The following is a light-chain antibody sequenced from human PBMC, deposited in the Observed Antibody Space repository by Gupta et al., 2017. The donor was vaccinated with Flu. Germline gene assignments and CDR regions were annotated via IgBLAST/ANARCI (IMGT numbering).Light chain of an antibody. J-gene: IGLJ3*02. CDR1: YSHLESNA. CDR2: SSN. V-gene: IGLV1-44*01. Sequence: VLIQPPSASGTPGQRVIISCSGGYSHLESNAVNWYQHLPGTAPILLIYSSNHRPSGIPDRFSGSKSGTSASLAISGLQSEDEADYYCTAWDDGLSIWLFGGGTKLTGL. CDR3: TAWDDGLSIWL.